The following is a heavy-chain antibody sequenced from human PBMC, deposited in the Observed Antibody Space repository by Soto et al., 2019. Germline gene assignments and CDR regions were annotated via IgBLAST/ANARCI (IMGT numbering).Heavy chain of an antibody. D-gene: IGHD2-15*01. J-gene: IGHJ2*01. Sequence: ASVKVSCKASGYTFTSYDINWVRQATGQGLEWMGWMNPNSGNTGYAQKFQGRVTMTRNTSISTAYMELSSLRSEDTAVYYCARNSVVVAATLIPFDLWGRGTLVTVSS. CDR2: MNPNSGNT. CDR1: GYTFTSYD. V-gene: IGHV1-8*01. CDR3: ARNSVVVAATLIPFDL.